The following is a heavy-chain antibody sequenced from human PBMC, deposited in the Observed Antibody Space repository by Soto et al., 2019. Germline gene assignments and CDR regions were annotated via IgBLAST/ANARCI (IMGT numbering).Heavy chain of an antibody. CDR3: ARATYDGDYGGAFDY. J-gene: IGHJ4*02. CDR1: GFTFSNYW. V-gene: IGHV3-7*01. D-gene: IGHD4-17*01. Sequence: EVQLVESGGGLVQPGGSLRLSCAASGFTFSNYWMSWVRQAPGEGLEWVANIKQDGSEKYYVDSVKGRFTISRDNAKNSLYLQMNSLRAEDTAVYYCARATYDGDYGGAFDYWGQGTLVTVSS. CDR2: IKQDGSEK.